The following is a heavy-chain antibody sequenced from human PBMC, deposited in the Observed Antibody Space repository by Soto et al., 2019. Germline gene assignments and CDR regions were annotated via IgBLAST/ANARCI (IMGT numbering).Heavy chain of an antibody. CDR3: ARSNGIAAAGPPFDY. J-gene: IGHJ4*02. Sequence: QVQLVQSGAVVSKPGASVKVSCKASGYTFTSYGISWVRQAPGQGLEWMGWISTYNGDTRYTEKLQDRVTMTRDTSTSTAYMELRSLRFDDTAVYYCARSNGIAAAGPPFDYWGQGTLVTVSS. V-gene: IGHV1-18*01. CDR1: GYTFTSYG. D-gene: IGHD6-13*01. CDR2: ISTYNGDT.